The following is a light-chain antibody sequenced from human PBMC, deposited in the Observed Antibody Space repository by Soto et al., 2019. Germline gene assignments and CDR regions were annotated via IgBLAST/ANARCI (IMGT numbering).Light chain of an antibody. J-gene: IGKJ4*01. V-gene: IGKV3-15*01. CDR1: QSVSSS. CDR3: QQYNNWPRTT. CDR2: GAS. Sequence: IVMTQSPATLSVSPGERATLSCRASQSVSSSLAWYQQKPGQGPRLLIYGASTRATGIPARFSGSGSGTEFTLTISSLQSEDFAVYYCQQYNNWPRTTFGGGTKVEIK.